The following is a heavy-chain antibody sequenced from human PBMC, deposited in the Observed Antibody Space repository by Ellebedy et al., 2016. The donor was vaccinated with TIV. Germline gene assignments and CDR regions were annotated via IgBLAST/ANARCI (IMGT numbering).Heavy chain of an antibody. V-gene: IGHV3-23*01. CDR1: GLTFNIYV. Sequence: PGGSLRLSCAASGLTFNIYVMNWVRQAPGKGLEWVSTISGSGGRTHYADSVKGRLTISRDNSKNTLYLQVNSLRAEDTAVYYCVADRYCSGGNCYRVDYWGQGTLVTVSS. J-gene: IGHJ4*02. CDR2: ISGSGGRT. CDR3: VADRYCSGGNCYRVDY. D-gene: IGHD2-15*01.